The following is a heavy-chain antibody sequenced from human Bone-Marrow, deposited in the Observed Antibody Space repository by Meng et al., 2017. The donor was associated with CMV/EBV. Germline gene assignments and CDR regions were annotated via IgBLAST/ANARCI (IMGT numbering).Heavy chain of an antibody. CDR3: AHPRGWAFNY. CDR1: GFSLSTSLWG. J-gene: IGHJ4*02. V-gene: IGHV2-5*02. CDR2: IYWDDDK. D-gene: IGHD6-19*01. Sequence: IPSQESDPTLVHPTHPLTLTGSYPGFSLSTSLWGVACIRQPPGKALEVLPLIYWDDDKPYRPSLNSRLTITKDTSKNQVVLTMTNMDPVDTATYYCAHPRGWAFNYWGQGTLVTVSS.